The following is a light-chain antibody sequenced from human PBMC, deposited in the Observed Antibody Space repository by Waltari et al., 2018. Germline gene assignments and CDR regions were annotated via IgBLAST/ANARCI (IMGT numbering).Light chain of an antibody. V-gene: IGKV3-15*01. J-gene: IGKJ2*01. CDR1: QSVSSN. CDR3: QQYNNWPPVT. Sequence: EIVMTQSPATLSVSPGERATLSCRASQSVSSNLAWYQQKPGQAPRLLIYGASTRVTGIPARLSCSGSGTEFTLTISSLQSEDFSVYYCQQYNNWPPVTFGQGTKLEIK. CDR2: GAS.